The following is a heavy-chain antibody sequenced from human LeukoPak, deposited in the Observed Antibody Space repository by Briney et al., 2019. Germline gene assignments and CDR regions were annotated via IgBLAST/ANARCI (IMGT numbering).Heavy chain of an antibody. Sequence: PGGSLRFSYAASGFPFSTYDMTWGRQAPGKGLEWVSGIRGRDGSTYYAESTKGRFTISRDNSKNTLFLQMNSLRADDTAVYYCVKGAHCDYCGQGSLVTVSS. CDR1: GFPFSTYD. CDR2: IRGRDGST. CDR3: VKGAHCDY. J-gene: IGHJ4*02. V-gene: IGHV3-23*01.